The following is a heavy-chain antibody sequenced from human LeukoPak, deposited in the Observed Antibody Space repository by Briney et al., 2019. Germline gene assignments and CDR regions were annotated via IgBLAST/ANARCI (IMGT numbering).Heavy chain of an antibody. V-gene: IGHV3-73*01. D-gene: IGHD5-24*01. CDR1: GFSFSGSA. J-gene: IGHJ6*02. Sequence: PGGSLRLSCAASGFSFSGSAMHWVRQASGKGLEWVGRIRSKANTYATAYAASVKGRFTISRDDSKNTAYLQMNSLKTEDTAVYYCTRGGYNNYYYGMDVWGQGTTVTVSS. CDR2: IRSKANTYAT. CDR3: TRGGYNNYYYGMDV.